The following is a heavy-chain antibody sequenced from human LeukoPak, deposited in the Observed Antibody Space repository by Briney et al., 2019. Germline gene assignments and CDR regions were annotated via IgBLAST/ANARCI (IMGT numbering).Heavy chain of an antibody. J-gene: IGHJ3*02. D-gene: IGHD3-22*01. CDR3: AKTYYYDSSGYPDAFDI. Sequence: GGSLRLSCAASGFTFSSYAMSWVRQAPGKGLEWVSAISGSGGSTYYADSVKGRFTISRDNSKNTLHLQMNSLRAEDTAVYYCAKTYYYDSSGYPDAFDIWGQGTMVTVSS. V-gene: IGHV3-23*01. CDR1: GFTFSSYA. CDR2: ISGSGGST.